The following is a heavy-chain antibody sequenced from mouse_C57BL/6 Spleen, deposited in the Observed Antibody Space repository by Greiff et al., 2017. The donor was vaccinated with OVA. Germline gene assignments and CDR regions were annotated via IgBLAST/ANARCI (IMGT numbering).Heavy chain of an antibody. D-gene: IGHD3-1*01. J-gene: IGHJ1*03. CDR3: ASGGSYWYFDV. V-gene: IGHV1-64*01. CDR2: IHPNSGST. Sequence: QVQLKQPGAELVKPGASVKLSCKASGYTFTSYWMHWVKQRPGQGLEWIGMIHPNSGSTNYNEKFKSKATLTVDKSSSTAYMQLSSLTSEDSAVYYCASGGSYWYFDVWGTGTTVTVSS. CDR1: GYTFTSYW.